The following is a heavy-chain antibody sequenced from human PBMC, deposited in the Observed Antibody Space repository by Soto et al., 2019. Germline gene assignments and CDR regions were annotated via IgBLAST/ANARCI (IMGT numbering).Heavy chain of an antibody. D-gene: IGHD5-12*01. CDR3: ARDRSLDGYTYDAFDI. V-gene: IGHV1-3*01. Sequence: ASVKVSCKASGYTFTSYAMHWVRQAPGQRLEWMGWINAGNGNTKYSQKFQGRVTITRDTSASTAYMELSSLRSEDTAVYYCARDRSLDGYTYDAFDIWGQGTMVTVSS. CDR2: INAGNGNT. CDR1: GYTFTSYA. J-gene: IGHJ3*02.